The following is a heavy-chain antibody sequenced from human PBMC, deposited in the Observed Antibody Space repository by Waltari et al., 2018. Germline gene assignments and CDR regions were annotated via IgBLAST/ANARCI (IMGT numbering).Heavy chain of an antibody. Sequence: QVQLVQSGTAVTKPGASVKVSCQASGYSFTDYHLHGVRQTPGQGLEWLGWINPKNGDTSYAQNFLGRVTMTRDTSINTVYMDLSGLRSDDTAVFYCARDPGPIVGAPDYWGQGTLVTVSS. V-gene: IGHV1-2*02. CDR1: GYSFTDYH. CDR3: ARDPGPIVGAPDY. CDR2: INPKNGDT. J-gene: IGHJ4*02. D-gene: IGHD1-26*01.